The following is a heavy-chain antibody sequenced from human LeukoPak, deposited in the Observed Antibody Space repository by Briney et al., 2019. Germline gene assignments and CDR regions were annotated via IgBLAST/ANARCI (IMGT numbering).Heavy chain of an antibody. Sequence: GGSLRLSCAASGFTFSNYAMHWVRQTPGKGLEYVSAISSNGGSTYYANSVKGRFTISRDNPKNTLYLQMGSLRAEDMAVYYCARSDCSSTSCYTIDYWGQGTLVTVSS. CDR3: ARSDCSSTSCYTIDY. J-gene: IGHJ4*02. CDR1: GFTFSNYA. D-gene: IGHD2-2*02. V-gene: IGHV3-64*01. CDR2: ISSNGGST.